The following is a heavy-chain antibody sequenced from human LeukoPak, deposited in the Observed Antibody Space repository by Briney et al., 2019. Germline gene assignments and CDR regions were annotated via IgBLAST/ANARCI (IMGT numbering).Heavy chain of an antibody. J-gene: IGHJ4*02. CDR2: ICYIGST. D-gene: IGHD2/OR15-2a*01. CDR3: ARQGIVILDY. Sequence: SETLSLTCTVSGGSISSSSYYWGWIRQPPGKGLVWIGSICYIGSTYYSPSLKSRVTISVDTSKNQLSLKLSSVTAADTAVYYCARQGIVILDYWGQGNLVTVSS. CDR1: GGSISSSSYY. V-gene: IGHV4-39*01.